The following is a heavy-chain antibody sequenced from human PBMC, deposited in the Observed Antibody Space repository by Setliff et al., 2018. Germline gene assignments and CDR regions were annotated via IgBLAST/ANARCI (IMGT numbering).Heavy chain of an antibody. CDR1: GGSISSHY. J-gene: IGHJ6*03. CDR3: ARMSGFQYIDV. D-gene: IGHD3-3*01. CDR2: IYYSGST. V-gene: IGHV4-59*11. Sequence: SETLSLTCTVSGGSISSHYWSWIRQPPGKGLEWIGYIYYSGSTNYNPSLKSRVTISVDTSKNQFSLKLSSVTAADTAVYYCARMSGFQYIDVWGKGTTVTVSS.